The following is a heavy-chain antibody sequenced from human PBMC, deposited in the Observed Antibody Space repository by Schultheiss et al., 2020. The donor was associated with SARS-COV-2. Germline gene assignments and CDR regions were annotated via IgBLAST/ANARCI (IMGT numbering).Heavy chain of an antibody. V-gene: IGHV4-31*03. D-gene: IGHD6-6*01. CDR2: IYYSGST. Sequence: SETLSLTCTVSGGSISSGGYYWSWIRQHPGKGLEWIGYIYYSGSTYYNPSLKSRVTISVDTSKNQFSLKLSSVTAADTAVYYCARRWVGEQLVRYWGQGTQVTVSS. J-gene: IGHJ4*02. CDR1: GGSISSGGYY. CDR3: ARRWVGEQLVRY.